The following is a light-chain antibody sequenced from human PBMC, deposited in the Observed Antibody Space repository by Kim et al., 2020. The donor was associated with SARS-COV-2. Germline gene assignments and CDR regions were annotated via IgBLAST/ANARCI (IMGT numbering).Light chain of an antibody. V-gene: IGKV1-9*01. CDR1: QDISNY. CDR3: QQLNSYPRT. CDR2: AAS. Sequence: DIQLTQSPSFLSASVRDRVTITCRASQDISNYFAWYQQKPGKAPKLLIYAASTLQSGVPSRFSGSGSGTEFTLTISSLQPEDFATYYCQQLNSYPRTFGQGTKLE. J-gene: IGKJ2*02.